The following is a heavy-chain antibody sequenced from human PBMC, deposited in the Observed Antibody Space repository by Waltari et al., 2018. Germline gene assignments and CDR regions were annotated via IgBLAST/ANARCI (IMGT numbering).Heavy chain of an antibody. Sequence: QVQLLQSGAEVKKPGASVKVSCHAPGYTFTGFYSHWVRQAPGQGLEWMGWINPNSGATNYAQNFQGRVTMTRDTSINTAYMELNRLGSDDSAVYYCATYPRMIPSAAPPFDYWGQGTLVTVSS. CDR1: GYTFTGFY. D-gene: IGHD2-2*01. CDR3: ATYPRMIPSAAPPFDY. CDR2: INPNSGAT. V-gene: IGHV1-2*02. J-gene: IGHJ4*02.